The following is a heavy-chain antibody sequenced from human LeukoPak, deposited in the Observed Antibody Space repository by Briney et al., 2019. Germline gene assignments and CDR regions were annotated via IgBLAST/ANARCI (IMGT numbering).Heavy chain of an antibody. Sequence: PGGSLRLSCAASAFTLSTYAMSWVRQAPGKGLEWVAVISYDGSNKYYADSVKGRFTISRDNSKNTLYLQMNSLRAEDTAVYYCANGGGFDYWGQGTLVTVSS. J-gene: IGHJ4*02. V-gene: IGHV3-30*18. CDR1: AFTLSTYA. CDR3: ANGGGFDY. D-gene: IGHD3-16*01. CDR2: ISYDGSNK.